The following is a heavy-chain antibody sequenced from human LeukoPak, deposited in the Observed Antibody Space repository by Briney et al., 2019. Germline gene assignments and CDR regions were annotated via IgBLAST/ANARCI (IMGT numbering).Heavy chain of an antibody. V-gene: IGHV4-30-4*08. CDR3: ARDLTIWGFDP. Sequence: SQTLSLTCTVSGGSISSGDYYWSWIRQPPGKGLEWIGYIYYSGSTNYNPSLKSRVTISVDTSKNQFSLKLSSVTAADTAVYYCARDLTIWGFDPWGQGTLVTVSS. CDR2: IYYSGST. D-gene: IGHD3-3*01. CDR1: GGSISSGDYY. J-gene: IGHJ5*02.